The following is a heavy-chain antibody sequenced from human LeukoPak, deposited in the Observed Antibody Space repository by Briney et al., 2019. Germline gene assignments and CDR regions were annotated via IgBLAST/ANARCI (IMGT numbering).Heavy chain of an antibody. V-gene: IGHV3-30*18. CDR2: ISYDGSNK. Sequence: GGSLRLSCAASGFTFSSYGMHWVRQAPGKGLEWVAVISYDGSNKYYADSVKGRFTISRDNSKNTLYLQMNSLRAEDTAMYYCAKVAIAVAGTGPDYWGQGTLVTVSS. J-gene: IGHJ4*02. D-gene: IGHD6-19*01. CDR3: AKVAIAVAGTGPDY. CDR1: GFTFSSYG.